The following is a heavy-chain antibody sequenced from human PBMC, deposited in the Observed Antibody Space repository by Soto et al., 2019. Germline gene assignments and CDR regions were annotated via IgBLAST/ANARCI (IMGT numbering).Heavy chain of an antibody. J-gene: IGHJ3*02. V-gene: IGHV5-10-1*01. CDR2: IDTSDSYT. Sequence: PGESLKISCKGSGYSFTSYWISWVRQMPGKGLELMGMIDTSDSYTNYGPSFQGHVTISADKSISTAYLQWSSLKDSDTAMYDCASHQTDDSSGYYYVKVGSAFHXWGQGTMVTVS. D-gene: IGHD3-22*01. CDR3: ASHQTDDSSGYYYVKVGSAFHX. CDR1: GYSFTSYW.